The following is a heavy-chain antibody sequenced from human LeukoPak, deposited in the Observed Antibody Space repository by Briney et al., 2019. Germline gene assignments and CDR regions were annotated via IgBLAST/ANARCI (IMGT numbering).Heavy chain of an antibody. CDR1: GYTFTSYG. J-gene: IGHJ4*02. D-gene: IGHD3-22*01. V-gene: IGHV1-18*01. Sequence: APVKVSCKASGYTFTSYGISWVRQAPGQGLEWMGWISAYNGNTNYAQKLQGRVTMTTDTSTSTAYMELRSLRSDDTAVYYCARDRGYYYDSSGYQYFDYWGQGTLVTVSS. CDR2: ISAYNGNT. CDR3: ARDRGYYYDSSGYQYFDY.